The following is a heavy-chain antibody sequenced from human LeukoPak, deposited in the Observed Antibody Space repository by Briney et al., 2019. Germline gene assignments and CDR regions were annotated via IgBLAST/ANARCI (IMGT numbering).Heavy chain of an antibody. V-gene: IGHV4-59*01. CDR3: ARWGPSYFDY. J-gene: IGHJ4*02. CDR1: GGSISSYY. CDR2: IYYSGST. Sequence: SETLSLTCTVSGGSISSYYWIWLRQPPGKGLEWIGYIYYSGSTNYNPSLKSRVTISVDTSKNQFSLKLSAVTAADTAVYSCARWGPSYFDYWGQGTLVTVSS. D-gene: IGHD3-16*01.